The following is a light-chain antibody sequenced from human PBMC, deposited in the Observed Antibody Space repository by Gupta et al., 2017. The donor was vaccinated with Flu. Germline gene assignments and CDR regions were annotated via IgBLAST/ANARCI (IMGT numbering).Light chain of an antibody. V-gene: IGKV2-30*01. CDR3: MQGTRWPYT. Sequence: VTLGQPAAISCWSSAGRVYEDGETYLNWFQQRPGQSPRRLLYKGSNRDSGVPDRFSGSGSDTSFTLQISRVEAEDVGIYYCMQGTRWPYTFGPGTXLEIK. J-gene: IGKJ2*01. CDR1: AGRVYEDGETY. CDR2: KGS.